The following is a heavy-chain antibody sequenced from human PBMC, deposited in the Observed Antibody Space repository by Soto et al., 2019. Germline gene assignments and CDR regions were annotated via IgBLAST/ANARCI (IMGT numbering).Heavy chain of an antibody. J-gene: IGHJ6*02. CDR2: IIPIPGTA. V-gene: IGHV1-69*01. Sequence: QVQLVQSGAEVKKPGSSVKVSCKASGGTFGSYAISWVRQAPGQGLEWMGGIIPIPGTANYAQKFQGRVTIAADESTSTAYMQTSSLRSEDTAVYYCARSQGSSTSLEIYYYYYGMDVWGQGTTVTVSS. D-gene: IGHD2-2*01. CDR3: ARSQGSSTSLEIYYYYYGMDV. CDR1: GGTFGSYA.